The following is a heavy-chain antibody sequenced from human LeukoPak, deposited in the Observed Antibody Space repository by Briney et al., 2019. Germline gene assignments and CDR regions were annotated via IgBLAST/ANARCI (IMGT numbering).Heavy chain of an antibody. CDR1: GFTFSSYS. CDR3: ARDTDMVADAFDI. V-gene: IGHV3-21*01. J-gene: IGHJ3*02. CDR2: ISSSSSYI. D-gene: IGHD5-12*01. Sequence: GGSLRLSCAASGFTFSSYSMNWVRQAPGKGLEWVSSISSSSSYIYYADSVKGRFTISRDNAKNSLYLQMNSLRAEDTAVYYCARDTDMVADAFDIWGQGTMVTVSS.